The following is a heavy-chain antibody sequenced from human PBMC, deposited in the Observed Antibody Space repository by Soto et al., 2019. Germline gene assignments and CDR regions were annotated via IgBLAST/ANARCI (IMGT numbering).Heavy chain of an antibody. J-gene: IGHJ4*02. CDR2: ISAYNGDT. CDR3: AREAGSGSYYPEDF. D-gene: IGHD1-26*01. CDR1: GYTFTDYA. Sequence: QVQLVQSGAAVKKPGASVKVSCKASGYTFTDYAITWVRQAPGQGLEWMGWISAYNGDTDYAQKFQGRVTMTTDTATSTAYMELRSLSSDDTAVYYCAREAGSGSYYPEDFWGQGTLVTVSS. V-gene: IGHV1-18*04.